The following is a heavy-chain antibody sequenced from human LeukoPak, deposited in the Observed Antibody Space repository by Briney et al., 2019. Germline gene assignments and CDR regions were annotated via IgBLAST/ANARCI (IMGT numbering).Heavy chain of an antibody. Sequence: SETLSLTCTVSGLSITLYYWTWIRQSPQKGLDWIGDIYNSGSNYNPSLSSRLTISTDTPKNHFCLRLTSVSAADTAVYYCARGNYDILSDYSLYSPRGGCDHWSQGILVTVSS. V-gene: IGHV4-59*01. J-gene: IGHJ4*02. CDR2: IYNSGS. CDR1: GLSITLYY. D-gene: IGHD3-9*01. CDR3: ARGNYDILSDYSLYSPRGGCDH.